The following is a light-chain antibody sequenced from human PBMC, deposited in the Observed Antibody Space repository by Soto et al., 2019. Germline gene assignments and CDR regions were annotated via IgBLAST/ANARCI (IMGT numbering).Light chain of an antibody. Sequence: QSALTQPASVSGSPGQSITISCTGTSSDVGGYTYVSWYQQHPGKAPKLMIYEVTNRPSGVSDRFSGSKSGNTASLTISGLQAEDEADYHCSSYASNNTVIFGGGTQLTVL. CDR3: SSYASNNTVI. J-gene: IGLJ2*01. CDR2: EVT. CDR1: SSDVGGYTY. V-gene: IGLV2-14*01.